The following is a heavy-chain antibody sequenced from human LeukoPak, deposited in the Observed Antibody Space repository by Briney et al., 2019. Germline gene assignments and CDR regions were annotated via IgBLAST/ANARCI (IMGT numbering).Heavy chain of an antibody. Sequence: GESLKISCKGSGYRFTSYWIGWVRQMPGKGLEWMGIIYPGDSDTRYSPSFQCQVTISADKSISTAYLQWSSLKASDTAMYYCARQPNYYDTRGYLSHAFDVWGQGTMVTVSS. V-gene: IGHV5-51*01. CDR3: ARQPNYYDTRGYLSHAFDV. CDR2: IYPGDSDT. J-gene: IGHJ3*01. D-gene: IGHD3-22*01. CDR1: GYRFTSYW.